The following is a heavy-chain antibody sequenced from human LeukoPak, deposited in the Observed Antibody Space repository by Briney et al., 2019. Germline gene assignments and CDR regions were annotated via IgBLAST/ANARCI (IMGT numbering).Heavy chain of an antibody. Sequence: GGSLRLSCAASGFTFSSYSMNWVRQAPGKGLEWVSSISSSSSYIYYADSLKGRFTISRDNAKNSLYLQMNSLRAEDTALYYCARDLGGHGTFDYWGQGTLVTVSS. CDR3: ARDLGGHGTFDY. D-gene: IGHD5-12*01. J-gene: IGHJ4*01. CDR1: GFTFSSYS. V-gene: IGHV3-21*01. CDR2: ISSSSSYI.